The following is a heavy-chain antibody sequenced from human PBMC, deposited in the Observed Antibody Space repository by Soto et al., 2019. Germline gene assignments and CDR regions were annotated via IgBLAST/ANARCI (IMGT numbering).Heavy chain of an antibody. CDR2: ISSNGGST. CDR3: ARDTKSGSYSLDY. V-gene: IGHV3-64*01. Sequence: EVQLVESGGGLVQPGGSLRLSCAASGFTFSSYAMHWVRQAPGKGLEYVSAISSNGGSTYYANSVKGRFTISRDNSKNTLYLQMGSLRAADMAVYYCARDTKSGSYSLDYWGQGTVVTVSS. D-gene: IGHD1-26*01. CDR1: GFTFSSYA. J-gene: IGHJ4*02.